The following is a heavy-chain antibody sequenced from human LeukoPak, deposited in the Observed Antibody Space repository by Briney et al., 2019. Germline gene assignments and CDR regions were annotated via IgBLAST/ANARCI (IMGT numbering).Heavy chain of an antibody. J-gene: IGHJ6*03. CDR3: ARAVTSYYYYMDV. CDR1: GGTFSSYA. CDR2: IIPTFGTA. Sequence: GASVKVSCKASGGTFSSYAISWVRQAPGQGLEWMGRIIPTFGTANYAQKFQGRVTITTNESTSTAYMELSSLRSEDTAVYYCARAVTSYYYYMDVWGKGTTVTVSS. D-gene: IGHD2-21*02. V-gene: IGHV1-69*05.